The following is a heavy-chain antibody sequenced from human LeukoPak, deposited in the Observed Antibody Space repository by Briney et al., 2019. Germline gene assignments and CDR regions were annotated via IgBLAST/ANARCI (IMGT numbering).Heavy chain of an antibody. J-gene: IGHJ4*02. CDR3: ARDYFAIVGAPDY. D-gene: IGHD1-26*01. CDR1: GGSISSGSYY. V-gene: IGHV4-61*02. Sequence: SETLSLTCTVSGGSISSGSYYWSWIRQPAGKGLEWIGRIYTSGSTNYNPSLKSRVTISVDTSKNQFSLKLSSVTAADTAVYYCARDYFAIVGAPDYWGQGTLVTVSS. CDR2: IYTSGST.